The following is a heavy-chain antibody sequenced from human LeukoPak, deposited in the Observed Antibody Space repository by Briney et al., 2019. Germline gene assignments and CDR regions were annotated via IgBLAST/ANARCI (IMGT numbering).Heavy chain of an antibody. CDR3: ARLSTSCYDY. D-gene: IGHD2-2*01. V-gene: IGHV4-30-2*01. CDR1: GGSISSGGYY. J-gene: IGHJ4*02. Sequence: SETLSLTCTVSGGSISSGGYYWSWIRQPPGKGLEWIGYIYHSGSTYYNPSLKSRVTISVDRSKNQFTLKLSSVTAADTAVYYCARLSTSCYDYWGQGTLVTVSS. CDR2: IYHSGST.